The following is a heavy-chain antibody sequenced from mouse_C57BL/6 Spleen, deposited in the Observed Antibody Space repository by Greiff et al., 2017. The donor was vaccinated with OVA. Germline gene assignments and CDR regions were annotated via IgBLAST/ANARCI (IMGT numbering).Heavy chain of an antibody. J-gene: IGHJ3*01. D-gene: IGHD3-1*01. CDR1: GYTFTSYW. CDR3: ASSEGDRAYGDLAY. V-gene: IGHV1-61*01. CDR2: IYPSDSDT. Sequence: QVQLQQPGAELVRPGASVKLSCKASGYTFTSYWMDWVKQRPGQGLEWIGNIYPSDSDTHYNQKFKNKATLPVDKSSSTAYMQLSSLTSEDSAVYYCASSEGDRAYGDLAYWGQGTLVTVSA.